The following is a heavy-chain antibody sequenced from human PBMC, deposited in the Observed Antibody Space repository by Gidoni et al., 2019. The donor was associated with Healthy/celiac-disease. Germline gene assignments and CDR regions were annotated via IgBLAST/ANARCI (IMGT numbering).Heavy chain of an antibody. CDR3: ARDQDGVSSPFDP. CDR2: ISSSSSTR. D-gene: IGHD3-10*01. V-gene: IGHV3-48*01. Sequence: EVQLVESGGGLVQPGGSLRLSCEASGFTFSSYSMNWVRQAPGKGLEWVSYISSSSSTRYYADSVKGRFTISRDNAKNSLYLQMNSLRAEDTAVYYCARDQDGVSSPFDPWGQGTLVTVSS. CDR1: GFTFSSYS. J-gene: IGHJ5*02.